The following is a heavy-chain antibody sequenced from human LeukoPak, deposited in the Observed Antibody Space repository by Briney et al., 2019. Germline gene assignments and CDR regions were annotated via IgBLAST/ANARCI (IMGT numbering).Heavy chain of an antibody. CDR3: AKSSGYRDFQH. J-gene: IGHJ1*01. V-gene: IGHV3-9*01. CDR2: ISWNSGSI. Sequence: PGGSLRLSCAASGFTFDDYAMHWVRLAPGKGLEWVSGISWNSGSIGYADSVKGRFTISRDNAKNSLYLQMSSLRAEDTALYYCAKSSGYRDFQHWGQGTLVTVSS. D-gene: IGHD2-15*01. CDR1: GFTFDDYA.